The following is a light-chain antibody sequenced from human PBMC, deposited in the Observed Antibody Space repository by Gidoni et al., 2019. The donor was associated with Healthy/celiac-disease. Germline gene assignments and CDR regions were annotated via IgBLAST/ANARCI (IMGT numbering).Light chain of an antibody. CDR3: QAWDSSTGV. CDR2: QDS. V-gene: IGLV3-1*01. Sequence: SYELTQPPSVSVSPGQTASITCSGDKLGDKYACWYQQKPGQSPVLVIYQDSKRPSGIPERFSGSNSGNTATLTIRGTHAMDEADYYCQAWDSSTGVFGTGTKVTV. CDR1: KLGDKY. J-gene: IGLJ1*01.